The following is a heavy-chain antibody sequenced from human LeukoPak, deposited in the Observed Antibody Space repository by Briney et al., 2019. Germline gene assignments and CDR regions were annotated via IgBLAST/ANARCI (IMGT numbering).Heavy chain of an antibody. Sequence: GGSLRLSCAASEFTFSAYAMTWVRQAPGKGLEWISTISGRPSSTFYANSVEGRFTISRDNSKNTLYLQMNSLTAEDTAVYYCAKEGGYSYGALYYFYYMDVWGKGTTVTASS. V-gene: IGHV3-23*01. J-gene: IGHJ6*03. CDR3: AKEGGYSYGALYYFYYMDV. CDR1: EFTFSAYA. D-gene: IGHD5-18*01. CDR2: ISGRPSST.